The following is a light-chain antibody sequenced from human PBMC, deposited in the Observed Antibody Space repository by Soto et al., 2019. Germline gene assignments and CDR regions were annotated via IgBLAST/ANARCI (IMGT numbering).Light chain of an antibody. CDR2: DAS. Sequence: EKVWTQSPATLSLSPGERVTLSCRASQNVSTYLAWYQQKPGQAPRLLIYDASDRATGIPARFSGSGSGTDFTLSISSLEPEDFAVYYCQQRTNWLTFGPGTKVDIK. CDR3: QQRTNWLT. V-gene: IGKV3-11*01. CDR1: QNVSTY. J-gene: IGKJ3*01.